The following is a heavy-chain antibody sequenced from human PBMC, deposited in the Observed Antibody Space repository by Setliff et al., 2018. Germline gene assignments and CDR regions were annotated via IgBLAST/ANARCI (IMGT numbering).Heavy chain of an antibody. D-gene: IGHD6-19*01. J-gene: IGHJ4*01. CDR1: GGSISPFY. CDR2: IFYTGKS. V-gene: IGHV4-59*01. CDR3: ARGLPSGWYRGFDF. Sequence: SEPLSLTCTVTGGSISPFYWNWIRQSPGKGLEWIGYIFYTGKSSYNPSLKSRVTISVETSKNQFSLNLQSATPADAGVYYCARGLPSGWYRGFDFWGHGSQVTVSS.